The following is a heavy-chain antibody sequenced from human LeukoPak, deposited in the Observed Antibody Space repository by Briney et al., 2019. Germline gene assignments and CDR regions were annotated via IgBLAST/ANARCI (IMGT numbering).Heavy chain of an antibody. CDR2: IWYDGSNK. Sequence: PGGSLRLSCAASGFTFSSYGMHWVRQAPGKGLEWAAFIWYDGSNKFYADSVKGRFTISRDNSRNTLYLQMSSLRAEDAAVYYCAKDFYSSSHDAFDIWGQGTMVTVSS. J-gene: IGHJ3*02. V-gene: IGHV3-30*02. CDR1: GFTFSSYG. D-gene: IGHD6-6*01. CDR3: AKDFYSSSHDAFDI.